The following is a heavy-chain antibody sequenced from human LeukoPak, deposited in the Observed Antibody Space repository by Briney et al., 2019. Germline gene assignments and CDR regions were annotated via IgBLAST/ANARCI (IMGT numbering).Heavy chain of an antibody. Sequence: PSETLSLTCTVSGDSTSSSSSYWGWIRQPPGKGLEWIGSIYYSGSTYYNPSLKSRVTISVDTSKSQFSLKLNSVTAADTAVYYCARHTVWVGYDWGQGTLVTVSS. J-gene: IGHJ4*02. CDR3: ARHTVWVGYD. CDR2: IYYSGST. D-gene: IGHD5-12*01. CDR1: GDSTSSSSSY. V-gene: IGHV4-39*01.